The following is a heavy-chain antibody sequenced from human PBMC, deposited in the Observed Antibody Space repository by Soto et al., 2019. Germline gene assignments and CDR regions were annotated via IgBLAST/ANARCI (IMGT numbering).Heavy chain of an antibody. Sequence: GGSLRLSCAASGFTFSSYGMHWVRQAPGKGLEWVAVISHDGSNKYYADSVKGRFTISRDNSKNTLYLQMNSLRAEDTAVYFCAKDATKTSVVTSSLGYWGQGTLVTV. CDR1: GFTFSSYG. CDR2: ISHDGSNK. CDR3: AKDATKTSVVTSSLGY. J-gene: IGHJ4*02. V-gene: IGHV3-30*18. D-gene: IGHD2-21*02.